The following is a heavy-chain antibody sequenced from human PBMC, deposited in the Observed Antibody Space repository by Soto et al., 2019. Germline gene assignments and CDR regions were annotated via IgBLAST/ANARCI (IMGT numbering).Heavy chain of an antibody. V-gene: IGHV3-73*01. J-gene: IGHJ5*02. CDR1: GFTFSGSV. CDR3: TRHEVDATGWYLNWFDP. D-gene: IGHD6-19*01. CDR2: IRTKPNNYAT. Sequence: VGSLRLSCAASGFTFSGSVLHWVRQASGKGLEWVGLIRTKPNNYATTYAASVKGRFTISRDDSKNTAYLLMNSLKTADTAIYYCTRHEVDATGWYLNWFDPWGQGTQVTVSS.